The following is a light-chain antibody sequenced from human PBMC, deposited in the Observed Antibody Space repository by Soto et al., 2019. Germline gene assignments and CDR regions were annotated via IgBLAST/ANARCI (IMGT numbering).Light chain of an antibody. J-gene: IGKJ1*01. Sequence: MTQSPVTLSVSPGERATLSCRASQSVSSNLAWYQQKPGQAPRLLIYGAFTRATGIPARFSGSGSGTEFTLTISSLLSEDFAVYYCQQYNNWPPWTFGQGTKVEIK. CDR2: GAF. CDR3: QQYNNWPPWT. V-gene: IGKV3-15*01. CDR1: QSVSSN.